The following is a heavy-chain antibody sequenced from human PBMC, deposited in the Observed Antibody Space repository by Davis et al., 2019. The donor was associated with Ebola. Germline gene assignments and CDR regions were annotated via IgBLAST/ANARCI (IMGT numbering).Heavy chain of an antibody. J-gene: IGHJ6*02. CDR2: INHSGST. CDR3: AIGPRRLRGMDV. CDR1: GGSFSGYY. V-gene: IGHV4-34*01. Sequence: SETLSLTCAVYGGSFSGYYWSWIRQPPGKGLEWIGEINHSGSTNYNPSLKSRVTISVDTSKNQFSLKLSSVTAADTAVYYCAIGPRRLRGMDVWGQGTTVTVSS.